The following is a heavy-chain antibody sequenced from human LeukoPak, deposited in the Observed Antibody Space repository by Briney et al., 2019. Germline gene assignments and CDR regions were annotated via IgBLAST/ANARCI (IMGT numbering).Heavy chain of an antibody. CDR1: GFTFSSYS. Sequence: GGSLSLSCAASGFTFSSYSMNWVRQAPGKGLEWVSSISSSSSYIYYADSVKGRFTISRDNAKNSLYLQMNSLRAEDTAVYYCARQGYHFYYFDYWGQGTLVTVSS. D-gene: IGHD6-13*01. CDR3: ARQGYHFYYFDY. J-gene: IGHJ4*02. V-gene: IGHV3-21*01. CDR2: ISSSSSYI.